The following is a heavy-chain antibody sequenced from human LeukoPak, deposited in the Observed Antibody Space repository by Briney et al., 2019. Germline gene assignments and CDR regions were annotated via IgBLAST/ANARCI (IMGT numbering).Heavy chain of an antibody. D-gene: IGHD3-10*01. CDR1: GGTFSSYA. J-gene: IGHJ6*04. CDR2: IIPIFGTA. CDR3: ARSMVRKLPVGHYYYGMDV. Sequence: SVKVSCKASGGTFSSYAISWVRQAPGQGLEWMGGIIPIFGTANYAQKFQGRVTITADKSTSTAYMELSSLRSEDTAVYYCARSMVRKLPVGHYYYGMDVWGKGTTVTVSS. V-gene: IGHV1-69*06.